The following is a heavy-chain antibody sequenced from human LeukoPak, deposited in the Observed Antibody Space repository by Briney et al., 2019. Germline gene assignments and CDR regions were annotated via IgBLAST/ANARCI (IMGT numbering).Heavy chain of an antibody. Sequence: PGGSLRLSCAVSGFTFSSYTMSWVRQAPGKGLEWVAAISGSGGGTDYADSVKGRFTISRDNSKNTLYLRMNSLRAEDTAVYCCAKGEQWLVLYFQHWGQGTLVTVSS. J-gene: IGHJ1*01. CDR2: ISGSGGGT. CDR3: AKGEQWLVLYFQH. V-gene: IGHV3-23*01. D-gene: IGHD6-19*01. CDR1: GFTFSSYT.